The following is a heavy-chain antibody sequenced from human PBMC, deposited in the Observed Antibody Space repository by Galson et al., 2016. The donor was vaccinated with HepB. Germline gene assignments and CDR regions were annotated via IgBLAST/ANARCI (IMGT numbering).Heavy chain of an antibody. CDR2: IYYSGST. CDR3: ARGVVVTSKSRFDP. CDR1: GGSISSSTYY. D-gene: IGHD3-22*01. J-gene: IGHJ5*02. Sequence: SETLSLTCTVSGGSISSSTYYWGWIRQPPGKGLEWIGSIYYSGSTYYNPSLKSRVTISEDTSKNQFPLKLTSVTAADTAVYYCARGVVVTSKSRFDPWGQGTLVTVSS. V-gene: IGHV4-39*01.